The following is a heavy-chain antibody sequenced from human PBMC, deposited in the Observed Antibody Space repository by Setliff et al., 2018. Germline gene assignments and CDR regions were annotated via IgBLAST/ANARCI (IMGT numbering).Heavy chain of an antibody. CDR1: GASISSYY. CDR3: ARMSGFLYMDV. Sequence: SETLSLTCSVSGASISSYYWTWIRQPPGKGLEWIGNIYYSGTTYSNPSPKSRVTMSVDTSKNQFSLKLTSVTAADTAVYYCARMSGFLYMDVWGKGTTVTVSS. V-gene: IGHV4-59*04. J-gene: IGHJ6*03. D-gene: IGHD3-3*01. CDR2: IYYSGTT.